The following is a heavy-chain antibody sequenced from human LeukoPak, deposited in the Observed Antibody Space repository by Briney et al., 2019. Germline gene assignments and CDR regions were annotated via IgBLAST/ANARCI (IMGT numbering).Heavy chain of an antibody. D-gene: IGHD6-13*01. CDR2: MYYRGST. CDR1: GGSINSSSYY. CDR3: ARGEGVIAASGIGSWYFDL. V-gene: IGHV4-39*07. J-gene: IGHJ2*01. Sequence: SETLSLTCTVSGGSINSSSYYWGWVRQPPGKGLEWTGSMYYRGSTYYNPSLKSRVTISVDTSKNQFSLKLNSMTAADTAVYYCARGEGVIAASGIGSWYFDLWGRGTLVTVSS.